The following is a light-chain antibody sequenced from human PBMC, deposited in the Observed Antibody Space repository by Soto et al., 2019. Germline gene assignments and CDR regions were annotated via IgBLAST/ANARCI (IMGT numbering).Light chain of an antibody. CDR2: EVS. J-gene: IGLJ1*01. CDR1: SSEVGSYNL. CDR3: CSYAGSSTFPYV. Sequence: QSVLTQPASVSGSPGQSITVSCPGTSSEVGSYNLVSWYQQHPGKAPKLMIYEVSKRPSGVSNRFSGSKSGNTASLTFSGLQAEDEADYYCCSYAGSSTFPYVFGTGTKVTVL. V-gene: IGLV2-23*02.